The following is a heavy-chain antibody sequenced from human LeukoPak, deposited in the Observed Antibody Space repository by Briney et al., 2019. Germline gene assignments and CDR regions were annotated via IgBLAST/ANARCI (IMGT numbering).Heavy chain of an antibody. V-gene: IGHV4-39*07. D-gene: IGHD5-24*01. J-gene: IGHJ6*03. CDR1: GGSISSSSYY. CDR3: ARGLDGSTNYYYYMDV. Sequence: SETLSLTCTVSGGSISSSSYYWGWIRQPPGKGLEWIGSIYYSGSTYYNPSLKSRVTISVDTSKNQFSLKLSSVTAADTAVYYCARGLDGSTNYYYYMDVWGKGTTVTVSS. CDR2: IYYSGST.